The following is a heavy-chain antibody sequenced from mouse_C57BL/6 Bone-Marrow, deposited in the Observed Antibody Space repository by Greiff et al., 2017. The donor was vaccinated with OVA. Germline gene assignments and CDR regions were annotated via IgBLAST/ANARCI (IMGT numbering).Heavy chain of an antibody. CDR1: GYTFTEYT. CDR2: FYPGSGSI. CDR3: ARHEEDGSQGYWYCDV. Sequence: QVQLQQSGAELVKPGASVKLSCKASGYTFTEYTIHWVKQRSGQGLEWIGWFYPGSGSIKYNEKFKDKATLTADKSSSTVYMELSRLTSEDTAVYFCARHEEDGSQGYWYCDVWGTGTTVTVSS. D-gene: IGHD2-3*01. J-gene: IGHJ1*03. V-gene: IGHV1-62-2*01.